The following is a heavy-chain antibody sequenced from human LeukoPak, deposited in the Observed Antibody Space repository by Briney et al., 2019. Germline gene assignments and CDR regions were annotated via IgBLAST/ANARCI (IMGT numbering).Heavy chain of an antibody. CDR3: VRVRGVMTGPYDY. CDR2: ISYDGSNK. J-gene: IGHJ4*02. V-gene: IGHV3-30*03. D-gene: IGHD3-10*01. Sequence: GGSLRLSCAASGFTFSSYGMHWVRQAPGKGLEWVAVISYDGSNKYYADSVKGRFTISRDNSRDTVYLQMNSLTPEDTAVYYCVRVRGVMTGPYDYWGQGTLVTVSS. CDR1: GFTFSSYG.